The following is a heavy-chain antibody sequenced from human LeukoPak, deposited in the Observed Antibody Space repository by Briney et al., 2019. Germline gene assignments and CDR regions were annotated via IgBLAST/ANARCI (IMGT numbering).Heavy chain of an antibody. CDR2: IYHSGST. D-gene: IGHD4-17*01. J-gene: IGHJ4*02. CDR1: GGSISSGGYS. CDR3: ARAGHYGDPYFFDY. Sequence: SQTLSLTCAVSGGSISSGGYSWSWIRQPPGKGLEWIGYIYHSGSTYYNPSLKSRVTISVDRSKNQFSLKLSSVTAADTAVYYCARAGHYGDPYFFDYWGQGTLVTVSS. V-gene: IGHV4-30-2*01.